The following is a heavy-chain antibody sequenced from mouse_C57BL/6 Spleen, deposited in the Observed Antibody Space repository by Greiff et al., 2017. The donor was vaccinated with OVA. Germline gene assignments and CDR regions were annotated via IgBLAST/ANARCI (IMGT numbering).Heavy chain of an antibody. CDR2: INYDGSST. Sequence: EVQLMASEGGLVQPGSSMKLSCTASGFTFSDYYMAWVRQVPEKGLEWVANINYDGSSTYYLDSLKSRFIISRDNAKNILYLQMSSLKSEDTATYYCARYYDYPYYAMDYWGQGTSVTVSS. V-gene: IGHV5-16*01. D-gene: IGHD2-4*01. CDR1: GFTFSDYY. CDR3: ARYYDYPYYAMDY. J-gene: IGHJ4*01.